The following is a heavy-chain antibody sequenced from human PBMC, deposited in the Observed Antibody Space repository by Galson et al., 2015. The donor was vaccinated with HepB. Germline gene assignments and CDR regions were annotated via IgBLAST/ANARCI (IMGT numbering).Heavy chain of an antibody. J-gene: IGHJ5*02. D-gene: IGHD3-10*01. Sequence: SVKVSCKVSGYTLTELSMHWVRQAPGKGLEWMGGFDPEDGETIYAQKFQGRVTMTEDTSTDTAYMELSSLRSEDTAVYYCVISNSQRQLLWFGELMNWFDPWGQGTLVTVSS. V-gene: IGHV1-24*01. CDR1: GYTLTELS. CDR2: FDPEDGET. CDR3: VISNSQRQLLWFGELMNWFDP.